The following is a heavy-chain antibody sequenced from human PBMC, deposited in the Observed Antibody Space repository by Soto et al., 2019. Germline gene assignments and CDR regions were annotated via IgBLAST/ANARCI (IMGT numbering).Heavy chain of an antibody. Sequence: SETLSLTCAVYGGSFSGYYWSWIRRPPGKGLEWIGEINHSGSTNYNPSLKSRVTISVDTSKNQFSLKLSSVTAADTAVYYCARYYYDSSGYYYGWWFDPWGQGTLVTVSS. CDR3: ARYYYDSSGYYYGWWFDP. J-gene: IGHJ5*02. D-gene: IGHD3-22*01. V-gene: IGHV4-34*01. CDR2: INHSGST. CDR1: GGSFSGYY.